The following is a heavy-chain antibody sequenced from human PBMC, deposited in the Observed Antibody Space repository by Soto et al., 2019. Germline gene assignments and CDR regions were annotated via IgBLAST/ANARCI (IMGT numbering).Heavy chain of an antibody. J-gene: IGHJ5*02. CDR3: AIGGQWGGGPGWFAP. CDR2: IIPIFGTA. CDR1: GGTFSSYA. Sequence: GASVKVSCKASGGTFSSYAISWVRQAPGQGLEWMGGIIPIFGTANYAQKFQGRVTITADESTSTAYMELSSLRSEDTAVYYCAIGGQWGGGPGWFAPWGQGTLVTVSS. V-gene: IGHV1-69*13. D-gene: IGHD2-15*01.